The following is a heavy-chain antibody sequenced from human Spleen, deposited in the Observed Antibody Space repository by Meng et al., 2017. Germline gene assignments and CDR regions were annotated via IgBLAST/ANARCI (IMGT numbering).Heavy chain of an antibody. CDR2: IYHSGST. CDR1: GYSISSGYY. CDR3: ARGPTTIAHDFDY. D-gene: IGHD5-24*01. V-gene: IGHV4-38-2*01. Sequence: SETLSLTCAVSGYSISSGYYWGWIRQPPGKGLEWIGSIYHSGSTYYNPSLKSRVTISVDTSQNNLSLKLSSVTAADSAVYYCARGPTTIAHDFDYWGQGNLVTVSS. J-gene: IGHJ4*02.